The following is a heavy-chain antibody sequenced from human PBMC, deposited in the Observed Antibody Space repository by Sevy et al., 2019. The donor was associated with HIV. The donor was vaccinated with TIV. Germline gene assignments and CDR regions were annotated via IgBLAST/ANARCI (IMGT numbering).Heavy chain of an antibody. Sequence: ASVKVSCKSSGGTFNMYAISWVRQAPGQGLEWMGGIIPLSGTPNYAQKFQDRVTMTADKSTKTAYKELRSLTSDDTAMYFCARDPREPHSFFDYWGQGTLVTVSS. CDR2: IIPLSGTP. CDR3: ARDPREPHSFFDY. D-gene: IGHD2-21*01. V-gene: IGHV1-69*06. J-gene: IGHJ4*02. CDR1: GGTFNMYA.